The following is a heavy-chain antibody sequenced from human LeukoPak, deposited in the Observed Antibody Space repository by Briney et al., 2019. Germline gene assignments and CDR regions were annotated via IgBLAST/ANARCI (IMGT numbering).Heavy chain of an antibody. Sequence: SETLSITCTVSGGSISSSSYYWGWIRQPPGKGLEWIGSIYYSGSTYYNPSLKSRVTISVDTSKNQFSLKLSTVTAADTAVYYCARAGPSGAFDIWGQGTMVTVSS. V-gene: IGHV4-39*01. CDR1: GGSISSSSYY. CDR3: ARAGPSGAFDI. D-gene: IGHD6-19*01. J-gene: IGHJ3*02. CDR2: IYYSGST.